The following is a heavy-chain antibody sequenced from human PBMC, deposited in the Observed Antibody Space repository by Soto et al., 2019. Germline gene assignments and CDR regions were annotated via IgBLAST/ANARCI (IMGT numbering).Heavy chain of an antibody. V-gene: IGHV3-23*01. CDR2: ISGSGGST. Sequence: GGSLRLSCAASGFTFNSYAMNWVRQAPGKGLEWVSTISGSGGSTYYTDSVKGRFTISRDNSKNTLYLQMNSLRAEDTAVYYCANGLRNYSWYFDFWGRGTLVTVSS. D-gene: IGHD1-7*01. J-gene: IGHJ2*01. CDR1: GFTFNSYA. CDR3: ANGLRNYSWYFDF.